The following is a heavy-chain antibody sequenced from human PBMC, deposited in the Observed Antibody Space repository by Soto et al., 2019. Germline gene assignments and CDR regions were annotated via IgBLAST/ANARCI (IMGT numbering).Heavy chain of an antibody. D-gene: IGHD2-2*01. CDR1: GPSVNGGSDC. CDR2: LYRPGHP. CDR3: ARSIVTPSAMFDY. V-gene: IGHV4-30-2*01. J-gene: IGHJ4*02. Sequence: TMSLTWAVSGPSVNGGSDCSRWLRRTQRKGLECLAYLYRPGHPIYNRSLDSLATISLDEPNNQLSLHLTSVTAADTAVYYCARSIVTPSAMFDYGGQGLLVTVSS.